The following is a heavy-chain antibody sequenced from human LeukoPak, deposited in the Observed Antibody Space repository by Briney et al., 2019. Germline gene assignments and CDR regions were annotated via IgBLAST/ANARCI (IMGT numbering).Heavy chain of an antibody. D-gene: IGHD3-10*01. J-gene: IGHJ4*02. V-gene: IGHV3-23*01. CDR2: ISGSGGST. CDR1: GFTFSTFV. CDR3: AKVGSGSYAHFDY. Sequence: GGSLRLSCAASGFTFSTFVMSWVRQAPGKGLEWVSAISGSGGSTYYADSVKGRFTISRDNSKNTLYLQMNSLRAEDTAVYYCAKVGSGSYAHFDYWGQGTLVTVSS.